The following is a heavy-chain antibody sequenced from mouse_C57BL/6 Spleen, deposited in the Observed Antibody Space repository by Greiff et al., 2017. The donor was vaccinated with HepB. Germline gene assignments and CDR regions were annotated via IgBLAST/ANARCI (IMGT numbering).Heavy chain of an antibody. CDR3: ARAPITTVVASYYFDY. J-gene: IGHJ2*01. Sequence: QVQLQQPGAELVKPGASVKLSCKASGYTFTSYWMQWVKQRPGQGLEWIGEIDPSDSYTNYNQKFKGKATLTVDTSSSTAYMQLSSLTSADSAVYYCARAPITTVVASYYFDYWGQGTTLTVSS. V-gene: IGHV1-50*01. CDR1: GYTFTSYW. D-gene: IGHD1-1*01. CDR2: IDPSDSYT.